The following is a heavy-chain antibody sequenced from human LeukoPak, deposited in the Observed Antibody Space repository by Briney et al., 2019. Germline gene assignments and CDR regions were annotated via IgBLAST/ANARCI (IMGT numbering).Heavy chain of an antibody. V-gene: IGHV3-30*03. CDR2: ILFDGSRK. D-gene: IGHD3-22*01. Sequence: GGSLRLSCAASGFTFSSYGIHWVRQAPGKGLEWVAVILFDGSRKYYADSVKGRFTISRDNSKNTLYLQMNSLRAEDTAVYYCARGKAEYYYDSSGYYYRYFDYWGQGTLVTVSS. J-gene: IGHJ4*02. CDR3: ARGKAEYYYDSSGYYYRYFDY. CDR1: GFTFSSYG.